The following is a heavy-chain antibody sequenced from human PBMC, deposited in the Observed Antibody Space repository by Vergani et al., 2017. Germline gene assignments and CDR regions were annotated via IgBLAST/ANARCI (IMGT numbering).Heavy chain of an antibody. D-gene: IGHD5-18*01. Sequence: EVQLVESGGGLVQPGGSLRLSCAASGFTVSSNYMSWVRQAPGKGVEWVSVIYSGGSTYYADSVKGRVTISRDNSKNTLYLQMNSLRAEDTAVYYCARHVDTAMEYNWFDPWGQGTLVTVSS. CDR3: ARHVDTAMEYNWFDP. V-gene: IGHV3-66*04. CDR2: IYSGGST. CDR1: GFTVSSNY. J-gene: IGHJ5*02.